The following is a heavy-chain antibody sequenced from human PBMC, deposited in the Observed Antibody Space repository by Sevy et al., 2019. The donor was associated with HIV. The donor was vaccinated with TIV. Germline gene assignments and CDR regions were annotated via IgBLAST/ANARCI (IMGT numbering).Heavy chain of an antibody. CDR2: ISYDGSNK. J-gene: IGHJ6*02. V-gene: IGHV3-30*04. D-gene: IGHD3-3*01. Sequence: GGSLRLSCAASGFTFSSYAMHWVRQAPGKGLEWVAVISYDGSNKYYADSVKGRFTISRDNSKNTLYLQMNSLRAEDTAVYYWARDSPTYYDFWSVNPGYYYYGMDVWGQGTTVTVSS. CDR1: GFTFSSYA. CDR3: ARDSPTYYDFWSVNPGYYYYGMDV.